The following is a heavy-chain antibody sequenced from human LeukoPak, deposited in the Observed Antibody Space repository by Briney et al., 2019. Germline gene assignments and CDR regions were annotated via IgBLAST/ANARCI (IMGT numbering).Heavy chain of an antibody. J-gene: IGHJ5*02. CDR1: GYTFTGYY. CDR3: ARDITPEDYYGSGSSWFDP. D-gene: IGHD3-10*01. V-gene: IGHV1-2*02. CDR2: INPNSGGT. Sequence: ASVKVSCKASGYTFTGYYMHWVRQAPGQGLEWIGWINPNSGGTNYAQKFQGRVTMTRDTSISTAYMELSRLRSDDTAVYYCARDITPEDYYGSGSSWFDPWGQGTLVTVSS.